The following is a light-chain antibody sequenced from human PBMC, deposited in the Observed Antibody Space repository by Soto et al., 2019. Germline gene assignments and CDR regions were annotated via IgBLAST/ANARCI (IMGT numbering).Light chain of an antibody. J-gene: IGKJ2*01. CDR2: GAS. Sequence: EIVLTQSPGTLSLSPGDRATLSCRASQSVSSSYLAWYQQKPGQAPSLLIYGASNRATGIPDRFSGGGSGKDFTLTISRLEPEDFAVYYCQQYGKSAMFTFGQGTKLEIK. V-gene: IGKV3-20*01. CDR3: QQYGKSAMFT. CDR1: QSVSSSY.